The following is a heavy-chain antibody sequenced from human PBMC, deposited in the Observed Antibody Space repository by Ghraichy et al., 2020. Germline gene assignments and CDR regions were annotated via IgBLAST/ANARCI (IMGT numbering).Heavy chain of an antibody. J-gene: IGHJ4*02. Sequence: LSLTCAASGFTFSSYWMTWVRQAPGKGLEWVANIKPDGSQKYYVDSVKGRFSISRDNTKNSLYLQINSLRAEDTAVYYCARDSGRFYIDYWGQGTLVTVSS. CDR2: IKPDGSQK. CDR3: ARDSGRFYIDY. V-gene: IGHV3-7*01. D-gene: IGHD1-26*01. CDR1: GFTFSSYW.